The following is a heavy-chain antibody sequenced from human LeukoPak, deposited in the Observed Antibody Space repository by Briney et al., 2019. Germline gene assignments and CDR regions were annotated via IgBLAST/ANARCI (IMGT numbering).Heavy chain of an antibody. CDR2: ISTYHGDT. CDR1: GYTFPIYG. Sequence: ASVKVSCKASGYTFPIYGISWVRQAPGQGLEWVGWISTYHGDTNYAQKPQGRVTMTTDTSTSTAYMELRSLRSDDTAVYYCARGGYYYDSSGYRFDYWGQGTLVTVSS. V-gene: IGHV1-18*01. J-gene: IGHJ4*02. CDR3: ARGGYYYDSSGYRFDY. D-gene: IGHD3-22*01.